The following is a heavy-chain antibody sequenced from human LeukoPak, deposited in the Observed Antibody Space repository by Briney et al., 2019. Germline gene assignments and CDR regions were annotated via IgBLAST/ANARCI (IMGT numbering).Heavy chain of an antibody. J-gene: IGHJ4*02. D-gene: IGHD5-24*01. Sequence: PSETLSLTCTVSGGSISSYYWSWIRQPPGKGLEWIGYIYYSGSTNYNPSLKSRVTISVDTSKNQFSLKLSSVTAADTAVYYCAGGGGGVGYNLWGQGTLVTVSS. CDR3: AGGGGGVGYNL. CDR2: IYYSGST. CDR1: GGSISSYY. V-gene: IGHV4-59*01.